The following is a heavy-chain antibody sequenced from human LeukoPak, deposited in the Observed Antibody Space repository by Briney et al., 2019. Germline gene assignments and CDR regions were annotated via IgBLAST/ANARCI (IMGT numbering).Heavy chain of an antibody. CDR3: ARAGGIVVVPAAIRGPLYYYYYMDV. J-gene: IGHJ6*03. D-gene: IGHD2-2*01. Sequence: SVKVSCKASGGTFSSYAISWVRQAPGQGLEWMGGIIPIFGTANYAQKFQSRVTITTDESTSTAYMELSSLRSEDTAVYYCARAGGIVVVPAAIRGPLYYYYYMDVWGKGTTVTVSS. V-gene: IGHV1-69*05. CDR2: IIPIFGTA. CDR1: GGTFSSYA.